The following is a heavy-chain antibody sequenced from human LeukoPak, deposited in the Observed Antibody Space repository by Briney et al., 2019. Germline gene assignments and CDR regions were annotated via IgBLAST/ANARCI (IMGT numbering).Heavy chain of an antibody. V-gene: IGHV3-23*01. CDR2: ISGSDGST. CDR1: GFTFSSYA. CDR3: ARAGATHILDAFDI. J-gene: IGHJ3*02. Sequence: HPGGSLRLSCAASGFTFSSYAMSWVRQAPGKGLEWVSGISGSDGSTVYADSVKGRFTISRDNAKNSLYLQMNSLRAEDTAVYYCARAGATHILDAFDIWGQGTMVTVSS. D-gene: IGHD3-3*02.